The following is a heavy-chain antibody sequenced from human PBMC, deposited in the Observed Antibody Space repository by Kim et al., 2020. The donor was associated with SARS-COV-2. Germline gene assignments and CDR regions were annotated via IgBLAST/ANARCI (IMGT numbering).Heavy chain of an antibody. CDR3: ARHLAEAGMFGFDY. D-gene: IGHD6-19*01. Sequence: SPSFQGQVTIPAEKSISTAYLQWSSLKASDTAMYYCARHLAEAGMFGFDYWGQGTLVTVSS. V-gene: IGHV5-51*01. J-gene: IGHJ4*02.